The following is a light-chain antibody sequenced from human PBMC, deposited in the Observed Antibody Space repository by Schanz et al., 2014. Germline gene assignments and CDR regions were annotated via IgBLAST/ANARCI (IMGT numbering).Light chain of an antibody. CDR2: DVT. V-gene: IGLV2-11*01. CDR3: CSFVGSWV. CDR1: SSDVGGYNY. Sequence: QSALTQPASVSGSPGQSITISCTGTSSDVGGYNYVSWYQQHPGKAPKLMIYDVTNRPSGVPDRFSGSKSGNTASLTISGLQADDEADYYCCSFVGSWVFGGGTKLTVL. J-gene: IGLJ3*02.